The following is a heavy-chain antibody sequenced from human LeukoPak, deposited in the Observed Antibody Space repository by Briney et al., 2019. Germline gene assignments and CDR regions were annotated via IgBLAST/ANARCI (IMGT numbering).Heavy chain of an antibody. CDR1: GFTFSTYW. D-gene: IGHD7-27*01. CDR3: TRSPNWGPDY. CDR2: INSDGSST. Sequence: PGGSLRLSCAASGFTFSTYWMHWVRQAPGKGLVWVSRINSDGSSTSYADSVKGRFTISRDNAKNTLYLQMNSLRVEDTAVFYCTRSPNWGPDYWGQGTPVTVSS. J-gene: IGHJ4*02. V-gene: IGHV3-74*01.